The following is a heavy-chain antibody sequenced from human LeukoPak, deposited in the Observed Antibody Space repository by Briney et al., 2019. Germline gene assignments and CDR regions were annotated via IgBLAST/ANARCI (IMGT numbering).Heavy chain of an antibody. CDR3: AREAEGEEEAAAGLRLKYYYYYYGMDV. CDR1: GGTFSSYA. V-gene: IGHV1-69*04. J-gene: IGHJ6*02. Sequence: ASVKVSCKASGGTFSSYAISWVRQAPGQGLEWMGRIIPILGIANYAQKFQGRVTITADKSTSTAYMELSSLRSEDTAVYYCAREAEGEEEAAAGLRLKYYYYYYGMDVWGQGTTVTVSS. CDR2: IIPILGIA. D-gene: IGHD6-13*01.